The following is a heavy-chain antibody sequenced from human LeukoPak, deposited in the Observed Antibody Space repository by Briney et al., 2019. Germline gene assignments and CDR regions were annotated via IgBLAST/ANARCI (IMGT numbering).Heavy chain of an antibody. CDR3: AKVTVAGWGYFDY. D-gene: IGHD6-19*01. CDR1: GFTFSSYA. CDR2: ISGSGGST. Sequence: GGSLRLSCAASGFTFSSYAMSWVRQAPGKGLGWVSAISGSGGSTYYAHSVKGRFTISRDNSKNTLYLQMNSLRAEDTAVYYCAKVTVAGWGYFDYWGQGTLVTVSS. V-gene: IGHV3-23*01. J-gene: IGHJ4*02.